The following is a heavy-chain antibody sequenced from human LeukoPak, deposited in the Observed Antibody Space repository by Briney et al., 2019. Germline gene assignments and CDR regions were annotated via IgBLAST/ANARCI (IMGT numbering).Heavy chain of an antibody. J-gene: IGHJ4*02. Sequence: ASVKVSCKASGYTFTSSGVTWVRQAPGQGLEWMGWISAYNGNTKYAQNLQGRVTMTTDTSTSTAYMELRSLRSDDTAVYYCARGPYCSGGTCYSQILDHWGQGTLVTVSS. V-gene: IGHV1-18*01. CDR2: ISAYNGNT. CDR1: GYTFTSSG. CDR3: ARGPYCSGGTCYSQILDH. D-gene: IGHD2-15*01.